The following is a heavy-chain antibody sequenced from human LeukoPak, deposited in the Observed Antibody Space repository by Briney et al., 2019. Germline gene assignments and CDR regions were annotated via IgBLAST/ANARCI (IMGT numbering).Heavy chain of an antibody. CDR3: ARVNYYGSGSYQYYFDY. J-gene: IGHJ4*02. CDR2: IYYSGST. D-gene: IGHD3-10*01. V-gene: IGHV4-31*03. CDR1: GGSISSGGYY. Sequence: TLSLTCTVSGGSISSGGYYWSWIRQHPGKGLEWIGYIYYSGSTYYNPSLKSRVTISVDTSKNQFSLKLSSVTAADTAVYYCARVNYYGSGSYQYYFDYWGQGTLSPSPQ.